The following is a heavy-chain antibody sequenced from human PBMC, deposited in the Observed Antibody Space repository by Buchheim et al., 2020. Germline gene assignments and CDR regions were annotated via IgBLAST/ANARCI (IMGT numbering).Heavy chain of an antibody. D-gene: IGHD6-19*01. J-gene: IGHJ6*03. V-gene: IGHV1-8*01. CDR3: ARGPTYQSLGYSYYCMDV. Sequence: QVQLVQSGAEVKKLGASVKVSCKASGYTFTSSDINWVRQATGQGLEWMGWMNPNSGDTGYAQKFQGRVTMTRSTSISTAYMELSSLTSEDTAVYYCARGPTYQSLGYSYYCMDVWGKGTT. CDR2: MNPNSGDT. CDR1: GYTFTSSD.